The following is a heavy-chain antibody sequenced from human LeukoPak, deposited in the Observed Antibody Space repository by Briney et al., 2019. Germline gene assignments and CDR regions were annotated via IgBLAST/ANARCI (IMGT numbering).Heavy chain of an antibody. CDR3: ARDQSNWFDP. CDR2: IYYTGST. J-gene: IGHJ5*02. V-gene: IGHV4-59*01. CDR1: GDSINSYY. Sequence: SETLSLTCTVSGDSINSYYWTWIRQAPGKGLEWIGYIYYTGSTNYNPSLKSRVTISEDTSKNQFSLKLSSVTAADTAVYYCARDQSNWFDPWGQGTLVTVSS.